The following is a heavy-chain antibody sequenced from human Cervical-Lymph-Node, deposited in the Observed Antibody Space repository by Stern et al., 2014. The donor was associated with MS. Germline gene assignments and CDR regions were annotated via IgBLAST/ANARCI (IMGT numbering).Heavy chain of an antibody. CDR1: GFTFNVYG. V-gene: IGHV3-30*03. Sequence: VQLEESGGGVVQAGRSLRLTCAASGFTFNVYGMHCVGQAPGKGVVWVTFTSYDGNDKSYVDSMKGRFSISRDNSKNTLFLQMNSLRPEDTAVYFCARRGWQGFDYWGQGILVTVSS. CDR2: TSYDGNDK. CDR3: ARRGWQGFDY. D-gene: IGHD6-19*01. J-gene: IGHJ4*02.